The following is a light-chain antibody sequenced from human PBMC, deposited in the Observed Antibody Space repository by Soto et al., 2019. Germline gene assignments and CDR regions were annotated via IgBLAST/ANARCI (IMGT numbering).Light chain of an antibody. Sequence: IRITQSPSSLSASVGDRVTITCRASQTITSYLNWYQQKTGKAPEILIHGESSLQSGVPYRLGGSGSGTDLNLTISSLQPEDFATYYCQKSYGTPQTCGQGTKVDIK. J-gene: IGKJ1*01. V-gene: IGKV1-39*01. CDR3: QKSYGTPQT. CDR2: GES. CDR1: QTITSY.